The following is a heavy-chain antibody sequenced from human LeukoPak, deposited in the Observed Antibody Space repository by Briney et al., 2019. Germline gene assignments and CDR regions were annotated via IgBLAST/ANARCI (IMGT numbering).Heavy chain of an antibody. CDR2: IKSKTDGGTT. J-gene: IGHJ4*02. CDR3: TTLAYCGGDCYIDC. D-gene: IGHD2-21*02. CDR1: GFTFSNAW. V-gene: IGHV3-15*01. Sequence: GGSLRLSCAASGFTFSNAWMSWVRQAPGKGLEWVGRIKSKTDGGTTDYAAPVKGRFTISRDDSKNTLYLQMNSLKTEDTAVYYCTTLAYCGGDCYIDCWGQGTLVTVSS.